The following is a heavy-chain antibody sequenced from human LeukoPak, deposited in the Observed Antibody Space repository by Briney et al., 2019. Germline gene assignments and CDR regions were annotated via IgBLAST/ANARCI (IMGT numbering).Heavy chain of an antibody. J-gene: IGHJ6*03. V-gene: IGHV3-23*01. D-gene: IGHD3-10*01. Sequence: PGGSLRLSCAASGFTFSSYAMSWVRQGPGEGLEWVSAISGGGDMTHYTDSVKGRFTISRDNSKNTLYLQMNSLRAEDTAVYYCAKGVPYYYYYMDVWGKGTTVTASS. CDR3: AKGVPYYYYYMDV. CDR2: ISGGGDMT. CDR1: GFTFSSYA.